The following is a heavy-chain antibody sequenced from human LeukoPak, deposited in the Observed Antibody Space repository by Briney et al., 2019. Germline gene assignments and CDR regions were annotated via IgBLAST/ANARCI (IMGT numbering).Heavy chain of an antibody. J-gene: IGHJ4*02. CDR2: MNTNSGNT. V-gene: IGHV1-8*01. Sequence: ASVKVSCKASGYTFTSYDINWVRQATGQGREWMGWMNTNSGNTGYAQKFQGRVTMTRNTYISTAYMELSSLRSEDTAVYYCARAPYSSGWYSDFWGQGTLVTVSS. CDR3: ARAPYSSGWYSDF. CDR1: GYTFTSYD. D-gene: IGHD6-19*01.